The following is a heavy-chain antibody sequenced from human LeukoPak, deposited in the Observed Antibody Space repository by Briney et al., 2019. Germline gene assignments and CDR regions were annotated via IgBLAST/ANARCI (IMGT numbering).Heavy chain of an antibody. J-gene: IGHJ5*02. V-gene: IGHV4-30-2*01. CDR3: ARTFYDSSPSFDP. Sequence: SETLSLTCALSGASISSGGYAWSWLRQPPGKGLEWIGYIYHSGSTNYNPSLQSRVAISVDRSKNQFSLKLSSVTAADTAVYFCARTFYDSSPSFDPWGQGALVTVSS. CDR2: IYHSGST. D-gene: IGHD3-22*01. CDR1: GASISSGGYA.